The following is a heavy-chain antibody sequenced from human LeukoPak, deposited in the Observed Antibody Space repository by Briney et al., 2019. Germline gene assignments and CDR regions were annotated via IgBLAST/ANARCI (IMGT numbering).Heavy chain of an antibody. Sequence: ASVKVSCKASGYTFTGYYMHWVRQAPGQGLEWMGWINPNSGGTNYAQKFQGRVTMTRDTSISTAYMELSRLRSDDTAMYYCAREGRGVIIPSFDYWGQGTLVTVSS. J-gene: IGHJ4*02. D-gene: IGHD3-10*01. V-gene: IGHV1-2*02. CDR3: AREGRGVIIPSFDY. CDR2: INPNSGGT. CDR1: GYTFTGYY.